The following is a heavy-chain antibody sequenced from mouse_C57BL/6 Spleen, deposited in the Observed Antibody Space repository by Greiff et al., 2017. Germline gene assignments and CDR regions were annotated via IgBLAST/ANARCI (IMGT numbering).Heavy chain of an antibody. CDR3: TRDIDYGSSYGYFDV. D-gene: IGHD1-1*01. CDR2: ISSGGDYI. Sequence: EVKVVESGEGLVKPGGSLKLSCAASGFTFSSYAMSWVRQTPEKRLEWVAYISSGGDYIYYADTVKGRFTISRDNARNTLYLQMSSLKSEDTAMYYCTRDIDYGSSYGYFDVWGTGTTVTVSS. J-gene: IGHJ1*03. V-gene: IGHV5-9-1*02. CDR1: GFTFSSYA.